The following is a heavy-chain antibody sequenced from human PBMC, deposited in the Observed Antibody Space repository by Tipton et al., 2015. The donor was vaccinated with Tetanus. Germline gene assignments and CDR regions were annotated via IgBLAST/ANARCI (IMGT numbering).Heavy chain of an antibody. D-gene: IGHD3-3*01. CDR3: ARGITRITILGVVKPFDY. Sequence: TLSLTCAVYGGSFSGYYWSWIRQPPGKGLEWIGEINHSGSTNYNPSLKSRVTISVDTSKNQFSLKLSSVTAADTAVYYCARGITRITILGVVKPFDYWGQGTLVTVSS. J-gene: IGHJ4*02. CDR1: GGSFSGYY. CDR2: INHSGST. V-gene: IGHV4-34*01.